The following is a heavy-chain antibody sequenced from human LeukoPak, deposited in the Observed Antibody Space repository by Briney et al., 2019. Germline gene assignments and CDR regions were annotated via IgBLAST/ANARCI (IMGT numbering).Heavy chain of an antibody. D-gene: IGHD3-16*01. CDR3: ARATDDEFYLYYGMDV. V-gene: IGHV4-34*01. Sequence: SETLSLTCAVYGGSFSGYYWNWTRQPPGRGLEWIGEISQSGSTNYNPSLKSRITMSVGTSKNQFSLQLRSMTAADTAVYFCARATDDEFYLYYGMDVWGQGTTVTVSS. CDR2: ISQSGST. J-gene: IGHJ6*02. CDR1: GGSFSGYY.